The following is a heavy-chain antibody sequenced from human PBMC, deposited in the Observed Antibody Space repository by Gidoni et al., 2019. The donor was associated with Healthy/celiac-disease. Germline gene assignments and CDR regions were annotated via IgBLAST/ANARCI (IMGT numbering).Heavy chain of an antibody. CDR1: GGSISSYY. D-gene: IGHD6-19*01. CDR2: IYTSGST. CDR3: ARDAGSSGWDPPGV. J-gene: IGHJ6*03. V-gene: IGHV4-4*07. Sequence: QVQLQESGPGLVKPSETLSLPCTLSGGSISSYYWSWIRQPAGKGLEWIGRIYTSGSTNYTPSRKSRGTMSVDTSKNQFSLKLSSVTAADTAVYYCARDAGSSGWDPPGVWGKGTTVTVSS.